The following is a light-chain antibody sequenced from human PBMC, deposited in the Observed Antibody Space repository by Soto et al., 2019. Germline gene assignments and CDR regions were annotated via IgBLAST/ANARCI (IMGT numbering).Light chain of an antibody. CDR3: QQYYTTPHT. J-gene: IGKJ1*01. V-gene: IGKV4-1*01. CDR2: WAS. Sequence: DIVMTQSPDFLAVSLGERATINCKSSQNVLSTSNNRNYLAWYQHKPGQPPQLLVSWASTRDSAVPDRFSGSGSGTDFTLTISSLQAEDAAVYYCQQYYTTPHTFGQGTKVEI. CDR1: QNVLSTSNNRNY.